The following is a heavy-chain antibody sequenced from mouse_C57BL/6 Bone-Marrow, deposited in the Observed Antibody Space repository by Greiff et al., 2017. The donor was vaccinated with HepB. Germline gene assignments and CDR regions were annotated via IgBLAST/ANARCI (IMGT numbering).Heavy chain of an antibody. CDR1: GYTFTSYW. V-gene: IGHV1-64*01. D-gene: IGHD1-1*01. CDR2: IHPNSGST. Sequence: VQLQQPGAELVKPGASVKLSCKASGYTFTSYWMHWVKQRPGQGLEWIGMIHPNSGSTNYNEKFKSKATLTVDKSSSTAYMQLSSLTSEDSAVYYCAPLLLRYYAMDYWGQGTSVTVSS. CDR3: APLLLRYYAMDY. J-gene: IGHJ4*01.